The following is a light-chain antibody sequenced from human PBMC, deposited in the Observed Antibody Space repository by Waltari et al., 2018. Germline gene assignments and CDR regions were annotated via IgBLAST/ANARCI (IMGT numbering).Light chain of an antibody. J-gene: IGLJ2*01. CDR1: GLGDKF. CDR3: QAWDDTTVV. CDR2: SDD. V-gene: IGLV3-1*01. Sequence: SYELTQPPSVSVSPGQTATITCSGDGLGDKFVWWYQQKPGQSPVAGLYSDDTRPSGIPGRFSGSNSGNTATLTSGGTQTTDEGDYYCQAWDDTTVVFGAGTKVTV.